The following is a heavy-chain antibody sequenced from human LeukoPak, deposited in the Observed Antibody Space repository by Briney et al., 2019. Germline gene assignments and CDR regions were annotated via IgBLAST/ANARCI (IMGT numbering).Heavy chain of an antibody. V-gene: IGHV3-30*18. J-gene: IGHJ4*02. CDR2: ISYDGSNK. D-gene: IGHD5-18*01. CDR3: AKAGLRGRGGYSYGYTDY. Sequence: TGGSLRLSCAASGFTFSSYGMHWVRQAPAKGLEWVAIISYDGSNKYYADSVKGRFTISRDNSKNTLYLQMNSLRAEDTAVYYCAKAGLRGRGGYSYGYTDYWGQGTLVTVSS. CDR1: GFTFSSYG.